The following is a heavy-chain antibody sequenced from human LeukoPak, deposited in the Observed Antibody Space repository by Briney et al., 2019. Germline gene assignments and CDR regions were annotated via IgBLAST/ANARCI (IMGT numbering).Heavy chain of an antibody. CDR3: ARHLETYYDILTGQVERANWFDP. D-gene: IGHD3-9*01. V-gene: IGHV1-46*01. CDR2: INPSGGST. J-gene: IGHJ5*02. Sequence: ASVKVSCKASGYTFTSYYMHWVRQAPGHGLEWMGIINPSGGSTSYAQKFQGRVTMTRDTSISTAYLQWSSLKASDTAMYYCARHLETYYDILTGQVERANWFDPWGQGTLVTVSS. CDR1: GYTFTSYY.